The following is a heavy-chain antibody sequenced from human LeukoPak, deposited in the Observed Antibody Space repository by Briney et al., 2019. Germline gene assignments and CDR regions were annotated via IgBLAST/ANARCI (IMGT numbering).Heavy chain of an antibody. CDR2: ISSSSSYI. D-gene: IGHD2-15*01. CDR3: ATHTPGYCSGGSCPDY. V-gene: IGHV3-21*01. CDR1: GFTFSSYS. J-gene: IGHJ4*02. Sequence: GGSLRLSCAASGFTFSSYSMNWVRQAPGKGLEWVSSISSSSSYIYYADSVKGRFTISRDNAKNSLYLQMNSLRAEDTAVYYCATHTPGYCSGGSCPDYWGQGTLVTVSS.